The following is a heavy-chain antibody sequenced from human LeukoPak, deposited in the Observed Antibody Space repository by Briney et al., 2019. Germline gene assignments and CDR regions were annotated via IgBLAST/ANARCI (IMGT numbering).Heavy chain of an antibody. CDR3: ARVAGAEYSSSSGTFDY. CDR2: IYYSGST. V-gene: IGHV4-59*01. D-gene: IGHD6-6*01. J-gene: IGHJ4*02. Sequence: SETLSLTCAVYGGSFSGYYWSWIRQPPGKGLEWIGYIYYSGSTNYNPSLKSRVTTSVDTSKNQFSLKLSSVTAADTAVYYCARVAGAEYSSSSGTFDYWGQGTLVTVSS. CDR1: GGSFSGYY.